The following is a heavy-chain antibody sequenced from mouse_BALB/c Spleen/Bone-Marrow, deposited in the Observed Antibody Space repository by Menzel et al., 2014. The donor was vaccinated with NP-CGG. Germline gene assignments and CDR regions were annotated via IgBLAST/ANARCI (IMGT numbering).Heavy chain of an antibody. CDR3: ARFPMDY. CDR1: GFTFTDYY. V-gene: IGHV7-3*02. J-gene: IGHJ4*01. Sequence: EVKLVESGGGLVQPGGSLRLSCTTSGFTFTDYYMSWVRRPPGKALEWLAFIRNKANGYTTEYSASVKGRFTISRDNSQSILYLQMNTLRAEDSATYYCARFPMDYWGQGTSVTVSS. CDR2: IRNKANGYTT.